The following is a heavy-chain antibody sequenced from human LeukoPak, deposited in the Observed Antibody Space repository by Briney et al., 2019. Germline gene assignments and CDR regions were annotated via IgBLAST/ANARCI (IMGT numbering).Heavy chain of an antibody. J-gene: IGHJ4*02. D-gene: IGHD5-24*01. CDR1: GFTFSSYE. V-gene: IGHV3-48*03. CDR3: ARDTGYNTFDY. CDR2: ISSSGSTI. Sequence: PGGSLRLSCAASGFTFSSYEMNWVRQAPGKGLEWVSYISSSGSTIYYADSVKGRFTISRDNAKNSQYLQMNSLRAEDTAVYYCARDTGYNTFDYWGQGTLVTVSS.